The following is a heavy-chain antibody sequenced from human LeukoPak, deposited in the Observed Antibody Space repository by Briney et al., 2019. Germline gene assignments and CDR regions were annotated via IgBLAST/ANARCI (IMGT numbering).Heavy chain of an antibody. CDR2: IYYSGST. D-gene: IGHD2-15*01. Sequence: SETLSLTCTISGGSISSSYYWGWIRQPPGKGLEWIGSIYYSGSTYYNPSLKSRVTISVDTSKNQFSLKLSSVTAADTAVYYCASSYCSGGSCYEYPNWFDPWGQGTLVTVSS. J-gene: IGHJ5*02. V-gene: IGHV4-39*01. CDR3: ASSYCSGGSCYEYPNWFDP. CDR1: GGSISSSYY.